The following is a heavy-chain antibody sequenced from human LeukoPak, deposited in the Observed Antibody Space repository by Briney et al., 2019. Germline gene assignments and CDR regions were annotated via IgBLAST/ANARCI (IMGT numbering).Heavy chain of an antibody. J-gene: IGHJ4*02. Sequence: GGSLPHLCAASGFPLSSYCVSWVRQAPGKGLEWVANIKQDGSEKYYVDSVKGRFTISRDNAKNSLYLQMNSLRAEDTAVYYCARAVDSNSWLCCNHWGQGTLVTVS. CDR1: GFPLSSYC. CDR3: ARAVDSNSWLCCNH. D-gene: IGHD6-13*01. CDR2: IKQDGSEK. V-gene: IGHV3-7*05.